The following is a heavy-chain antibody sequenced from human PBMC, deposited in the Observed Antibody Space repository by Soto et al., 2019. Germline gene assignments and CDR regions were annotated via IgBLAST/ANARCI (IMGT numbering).Heavy chain of an antibody. CDR2: IYPDDSDT. D-gene: IGHD2-15*01. V-gene: IGHV5-51*04. CDR3: ARAMVVAATSNAFDI. CDR1: GYSFTTYW. J-gene: IGHJ3*02. Sequence: GESLKISCKGSGYSFTTYWIGWVRQMPGKGLEWMGIIYPDDSDTRYSPSFQGQVTISVDKPISTAYLQWSSLKASDTAIYYCARAMVVAATSNAFDIWGPGTMVTVSS.